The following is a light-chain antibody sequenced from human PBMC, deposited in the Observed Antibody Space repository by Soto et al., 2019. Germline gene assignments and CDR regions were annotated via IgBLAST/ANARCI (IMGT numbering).Light chain of an antibody. CDR3: QSYDSSLSYV. V-gene: IGLV1-40*01. CDR1: SSNIGAGYD. J-gene: IGLJ1*01. CDR2: GNS. Sequence: QSVLTQTPSVSGAPGQRVTISCTGSSSNIGAGYDVYWYQQLPGTAPKLLIYGNSNRPSGVPDRFSGSKSGTSASLAITGLQAEDEADYYCQSYDSSLSYVFGTGTKLTVL.